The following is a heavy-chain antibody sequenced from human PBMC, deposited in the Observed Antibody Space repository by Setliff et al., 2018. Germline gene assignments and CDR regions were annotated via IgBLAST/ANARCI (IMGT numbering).Heavy chain of an antibody. Sequence: ASVKVSCKSSGYTFNNYGITWVRQAPGQGLEWMGWINNYSFKTTYPQKFLDRVTVTTDTSATTAYMELKNLRSDDTAVYYCARINFYVSSGFYYASDYWGQGTLVTVSS. D-gene: IGHD3-22*01. CDR2: INNYSFKT. CDR1: GYTFNNYG. V-gene: IGHV1-18*01. CDR3: ARINFYVSSGFYYASDY. J-gene: IGHJ4*02.